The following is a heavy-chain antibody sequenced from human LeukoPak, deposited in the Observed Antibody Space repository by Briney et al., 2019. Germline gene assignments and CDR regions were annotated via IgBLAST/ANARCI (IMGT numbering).Heavy chain of an antibody. CDR3: ARSQSGVFDV. V-gene: IGHV3-74*01. J-gene: IGHJ3*01. CDR1: GFTFSNYW. Sequence: GGSLRLSCAASGFTFSNYWMQWVRQVPGKGLVWVSRLNGDGTNIIYADSVKGRFTISRDNAENTLYLQMNSLRAEDTALYYCARSQSGVFDVWGQGTMVTVSS. D-gene: IGHD2-8*01. CDR2: LNGDGTNI.